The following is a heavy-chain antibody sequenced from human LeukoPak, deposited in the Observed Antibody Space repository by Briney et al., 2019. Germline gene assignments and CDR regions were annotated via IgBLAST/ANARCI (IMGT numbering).Heavy chain of an antibody. CDR2: ISSSSSYI. D-gene: IGHD2-2*03. V-gene: IGHV3-21*01. J-gene: IGHJ6*04. CDR1: GFTFSSCS. Sequence: GGSLRLSCAASGFTFSSCSMNWVRQAPGKGLEWVSSISSSSSYIYYADSVKGRFTISRDNAKNSLYLQMNSLRAEDTAVYYCARDLLDIVVVPAARHPRYYYYGMDVWGKGTTVTVSS. CDR3: ARDLLDIVVVPAARHPRYYYYGMDV.